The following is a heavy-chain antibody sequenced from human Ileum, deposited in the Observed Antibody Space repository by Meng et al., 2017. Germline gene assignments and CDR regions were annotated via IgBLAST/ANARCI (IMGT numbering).Heavy chain of an antibody. D-gene: IGHD1-26*01. Sequence: QVELGVYGGGLVKPEGYWGLSCAASGSAFSDYYMSGIRQARGKGLEWVSYISNSGSNIYYVDSVKGRFTISRDNAKNSLYLQMNSLRAEDTAVYYCATLSYSSLGYWGQGTLVTVSS. V-gene: IGHV3-11*01. CDR1: GSAFSDYY. CDR2: ISNSGSNI. J-gene: IGHJ4*02. CDR3: ATLSYSSLGY.